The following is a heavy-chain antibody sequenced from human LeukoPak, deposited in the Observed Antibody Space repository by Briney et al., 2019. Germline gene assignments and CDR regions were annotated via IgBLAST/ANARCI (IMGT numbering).Heavy chain of an antibody. D-gene: IGHD2-15*01. Sequence: PGGSLRLSCAASGVCFSSYAMSWVRQAPGKGLEWVSTISSRSGSTSYADSVKGRFSISRDNSKNTLYLQMNSLRAEDTAVYYCAKDRKDCSGGSCYSGGPPYDAFDIWGQGTMVTVSS. CDR2: ISSRSGST. CDR3: AKDRKDCSGGSCYSGGPPYDAFDI. CDR1: GVCFSSYA. V-gene: IGHV3-23*01. J-gene: IGHJ3*02.